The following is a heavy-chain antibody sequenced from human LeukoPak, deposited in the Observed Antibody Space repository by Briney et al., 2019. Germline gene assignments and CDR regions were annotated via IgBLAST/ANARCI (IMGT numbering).Heavy chain of an antibody. Sequence: GGSLRLSCAASGFTFSNYAMSWVRQAPGKGLEWVSDISGSGGSTYYADSVKGRFTISRDNSKNTLYLQMNSLRAEDTAVYYCAKDPSLPYSSSWYGGYYDYWGQGTLVTVSS. J-gene: IGHJ4*02. V-gene: IGHV3-23*01. CDR1: GFTFSNYA. CDR3: AKDPSLPYSSSWYGGYYDY. CDR2: ISGSGGST. D-gene: IGHD6-13*01.